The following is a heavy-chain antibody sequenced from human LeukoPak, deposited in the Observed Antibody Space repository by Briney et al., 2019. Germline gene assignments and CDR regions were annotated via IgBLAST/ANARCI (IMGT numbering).Heavy chain of an antibody. D-gene: IGHD3-22*01. Sequence: GESLKISCKGSGYSFTSNWIGWVRQMPGKGLEWMGIIYPGDSDTRYSPSFQGQVTISADKSISTAYLQWSSLKASDTAMYYCARSRYYYDSSGYSGSAFDIWGQGTMVTVSS. CDR2: IYPGDSDT. CDR1: GYSFTSNW. V-gene: IGHV5-51*01. J-gene: IGHJ3*02. CDR3: ARSRYYYDSSGYSGSAFDI.